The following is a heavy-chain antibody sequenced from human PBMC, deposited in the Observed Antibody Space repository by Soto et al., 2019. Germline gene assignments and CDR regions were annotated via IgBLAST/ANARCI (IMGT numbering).Heavy chain of an antibody. V-gene: IGHV1-18*01. CDR1: GYTFTSYG. CDR2: ISAYNGNT. CDR3: ARGPYYDIFTGYSHCFDP. Sequence: ASVKVSCKSSGYTFTSYGISWVRQAPGTGLEWMGWISAYNGNTNYAQKLQGRVTMTTDTSTSTAYMELRSLQSDDTAVYYSARGPYYDIFTGYSHCFDPWGQGTQVTVSS. J-gene: IGHJ5*02. D-gene: IGHD3-9*01.